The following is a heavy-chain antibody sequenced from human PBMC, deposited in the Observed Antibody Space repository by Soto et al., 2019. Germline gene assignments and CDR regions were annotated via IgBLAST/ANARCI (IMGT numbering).Heavy chain of an antibody. V-gene: IGHV1-2*02. CDR3: ARAHSSYVD. CDR2: MNPNDGDT. D-gene: IGHD1-26*01. CDR1: GYTFTNY. J-gene: IGHJ4*02. Sequence: QAQLVQSGAEAKRPGTSVKVSCKVSGYTFTNYFHWIRQAPGQGIEWMGWMNPNDGDTEYSRKFQARVTLTRDASITTAYMDLSSLTSDDPAGYYCARAHSSYVDWGQGTLVTVS.